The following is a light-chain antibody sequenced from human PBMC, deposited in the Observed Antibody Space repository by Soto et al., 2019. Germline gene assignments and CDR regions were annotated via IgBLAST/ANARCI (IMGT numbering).Light chain of an antibody. CDR3: QPYYSYPA. Sequence: AIRMTQSPASFSASPGDRVTTTCRASQGISSYLAWYQQKPGKAPKLLIYAASTLQSGVPSRFSGSGSGTDFTLTISWLQYEDFATYYCQPYYSYPAFGQGTRLEI. V-gene: IGKV1-8*01. J-gene: IGKJ5*01. CDR1: QGISSY. CDR2: AAS.